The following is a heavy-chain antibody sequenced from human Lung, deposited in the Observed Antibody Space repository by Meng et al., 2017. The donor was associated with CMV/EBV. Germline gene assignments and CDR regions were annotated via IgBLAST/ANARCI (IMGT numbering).Heavy chain of an antibody. Sequence: WGSLRLXCTVSDYSISSGFYWGCVRQPPGKGLEWIGSIHHTGSSYYNPSLKSRVTLSVDTSKNQFSLKVTSLTAADTAVYYCARGIFGVVDYWGKG. V-gene: IGHV4-38-2*02. D-gene: IGHD3-3*01. CDR3: ARGIFGVVDY. J-gene: IGHJ4*02. CDR1: DYSISSGFY. CDR2: IHHTGSS.